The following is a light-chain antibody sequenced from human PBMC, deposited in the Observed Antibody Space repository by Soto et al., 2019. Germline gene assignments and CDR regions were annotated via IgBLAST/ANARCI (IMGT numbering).Light chain of an antibody. Sequence: EMVLTQSPVTLSVSPGERATLSCRASQSIGSNLAWYQQKPGQAPRLLIYGASTRAAGIPARLSGSGSGTEFTLTISSLQSEDFAVYYCQQDNNWPWTFGQGTKVEIE. CDR3: QQDNNWPWT. V-gene: IGKV3-15*01. CDR2: GAS. J-gene: IGKJ1*01. CDR1: QSIGSN.